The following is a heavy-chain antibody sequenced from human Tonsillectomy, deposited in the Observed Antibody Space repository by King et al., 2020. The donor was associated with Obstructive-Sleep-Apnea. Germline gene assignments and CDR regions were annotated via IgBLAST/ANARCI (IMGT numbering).Heavy chain of an antibody. CDR2: IYYSGKI. CDR3: ATERAPGANWFDP. Sequence: QLQESGPGLVKPSETLSLTCTVSGGSISSGSYYWGWIRQPPGKGLEWIGRIYYSGKIYYNPSLKSRVIISVDTSKNQFSLRLSSVTAADTAGYYCATERAPGANWFDPWGQGTLVTVSS. V-gene: IGHV4-39*07. J-gene: IGHJ5*02. D-gene: IGHD6-13*01. CDR1: GGSISSGSYY.